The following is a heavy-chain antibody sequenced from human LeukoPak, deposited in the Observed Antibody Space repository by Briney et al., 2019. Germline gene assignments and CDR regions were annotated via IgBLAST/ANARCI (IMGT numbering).Heavy chain of an antibody. D-gene: IGHD3-22*01. CDR3: AKSSSGYRHQLDY. CDR1: GFTFSSYA. J-gene: IGHJ4*02. CDR2: ISGSGGST. Sequence: GGSPRLSCAASGFTFSSYAMNWVRQAPGKGLEWVSTISGSGGSTYFADSVKGRFTISRDNSKNTLYLQMNSLRAEDTAVYYCAKSSSGYRHQLDYWGQGTLVTVSS. V-gene: IGHV3-23*01.